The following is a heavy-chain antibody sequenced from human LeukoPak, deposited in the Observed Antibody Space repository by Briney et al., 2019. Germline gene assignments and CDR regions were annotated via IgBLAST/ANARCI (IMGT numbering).Heavy chain of an antibody. CDR3: ARGRGSYSLDY. Sequence: ASVKVSCKASRYTFAGYSMRWVRQAPGQGLEWMGWINPNSGGTNYAQKFQGRVTMTGDTSISTAYMELSRLTSDDTAVYYCARGRGSYSLDYWGQGTLVTVSS. J-gene: IGHJ4*02. V-gene: IGHV1-2*02. D-gene: IGHD1-26*01. CDR2: INPNSGGT. CDR1: RYTFAGYS.